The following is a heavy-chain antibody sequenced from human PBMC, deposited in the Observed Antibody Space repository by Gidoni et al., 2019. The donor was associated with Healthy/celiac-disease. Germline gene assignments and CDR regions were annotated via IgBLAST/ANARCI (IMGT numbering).Heavy chain of an antibody. Sequence: QVQLVESGGGVVQPGRSLRLSCAASGFTFSSYGMHWVRQAPGKGLEWVAVIWYDGSNKYYADSVKGRFTISRDNSKNTLYLQMNSLRAEDTAVYYCARAAYCGGDCYSGYFDYWGQGTLVTVSS. J-gene: IGHJ4*02. CDR3: ARAAYCGGDCYSGYFDY. CDR2: IWYDGSNK. D-gene: IGHD2-21*02. V-gene: IGHV3-33*01. CDR1: GFTFSSYG.